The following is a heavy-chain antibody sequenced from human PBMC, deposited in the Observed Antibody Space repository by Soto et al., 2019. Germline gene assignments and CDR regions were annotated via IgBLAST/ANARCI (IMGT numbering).Heavy chain of an antibody. CDR1: GYTFTSYD. CDR2: MNPNSGNT. V-gene: IGHV1-8*01. J-gene: IGHJ3*02. CDR3: ARKGYCSSTSCDDAFDI. Sequence: ASVKVSCKASGYTFTSYDVNWVRQATGQGLEWMGWMNPNSGNTGYAQKFQGRVTMTRNTSISTAYMELSSLRSEDTAVYYCARKGYCSSTSCDDAFDIWGQGTMVTVSS. D-gene: IGHD2-2*01.